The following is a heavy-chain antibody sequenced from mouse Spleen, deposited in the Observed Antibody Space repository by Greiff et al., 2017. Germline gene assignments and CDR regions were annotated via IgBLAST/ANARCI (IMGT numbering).Heavy chain of an antibody. J-gene: IGHJ4*01. CDR1: GYAFSSYW. CDR3: ARYDGSPHYYAMGY. CDR2: IYPGDGDT. V-gene: IGHV1-80*01. D-gene: IGHD2-3*01. Sequence: QVQLKQPGAELVRPGSSVKLSCKASGYAFSSYWMNWVKQRPGKGLEWIGQIYPGDGDTNYNGKFKGKATLTADKSSSTAYMQLSSLTSEDSAVYFCARYDGSPHYYAMGYWGQGTSVTVSS.